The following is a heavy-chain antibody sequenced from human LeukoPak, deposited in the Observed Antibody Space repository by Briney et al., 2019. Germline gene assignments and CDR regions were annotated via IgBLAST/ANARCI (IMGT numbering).Heavy chain of an antibody. CDR1: GFTFSSYA. J-gene: IGHJ4*02. CDR2: ISGSGGST. CDR3: APRPDYSSGGGYY. Sequence: GGSLRLSCAASGFTFSSYAMSWVRQASGKGLEWVSAISGSGGSTYYADSVKGRFTISRDNSKNTLYLQMNSLRAEDTAVYYCAPRPDYSSGGGYYWGQGTLVTVSS. D-gene: IGHD6-19*01. V-gene: IGHV3-23*01.